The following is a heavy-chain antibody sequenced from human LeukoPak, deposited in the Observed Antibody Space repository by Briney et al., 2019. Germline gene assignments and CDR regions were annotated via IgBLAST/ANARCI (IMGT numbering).Heavy chain of an antibody. V-gene: IGHV3-43*02. Sequence: GGSLRLSCVASGLPIADFAMRWVRQAPGKGLEWVSLISGDGVSTFYADSVKGRFSISRDNSKNSLSLEMNSLRTEDTAMYYCARESGEFDYWGQGTLVAVSS. CDR3: ARESGEFDY. CDR1: GLPIADFA. CDR2: ISGDGVST. J-gene: IGHJ4*02.